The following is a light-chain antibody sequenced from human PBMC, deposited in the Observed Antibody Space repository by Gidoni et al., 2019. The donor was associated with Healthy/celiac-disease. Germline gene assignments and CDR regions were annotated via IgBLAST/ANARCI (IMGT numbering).Light chain of an antibody. CDR3: QQRSNWSPLT. CDR1: QSVSSY. Sequence: IVLTQSPATLSLSPGERATLSCRASQSVSSYLAWYQKKPGQAPRLLIYDASNRATGIPARFSGSGSGTDFTLTISSLEPEDFAIYYCQQRSNWSPLTFGGGTKVEIK. CDR2: DAS. V-gene: IGKV3-11*01. J-gene: IGKJ4*01.